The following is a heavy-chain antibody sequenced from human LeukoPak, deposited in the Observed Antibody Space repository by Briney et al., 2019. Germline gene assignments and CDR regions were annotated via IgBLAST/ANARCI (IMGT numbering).Heavy chain of an antibody. D-gene: IGHD3-10*01. V-gene: IGHV1-8*01. J-gene: IGHJ5*02. CDR1: GYTFTSYD. CDR2: MNPNSGNT. CDR3: ARSSGGSGRWGDNWFDP. Sequence: GASVKVSCKASGYTFTSYDINWVRQATGQGLEWMGWMNPNSGNTGYAQKFQGRVTMTRNTSISTAYMELSSLRSDDTAVYYCARSSGGSGRWGDNWFDPWGQGTLVSVSS.